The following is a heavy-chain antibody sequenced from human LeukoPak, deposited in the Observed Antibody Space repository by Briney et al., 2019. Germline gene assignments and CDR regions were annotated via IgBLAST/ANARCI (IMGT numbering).Heavy chain of an antibody. Sequence: GGSLRLSCAASGFTFSSYGMSWVRQAPGKGLEWVSAISGSGGSTYYADSVKGRFTISRDNSKNTLYLQMNSLKAEDTAVYYCAKDSNWNDGKFDPWGQGTLVTVSS. CDR2: ISGSGGST. J-gene: IGHJ5*02. CDR1: GFTFSSYG. CDR3: AKDSNWNDGKFDP. V-gene: IGHV3-23*01. D-gene: IGHD1-20*01.